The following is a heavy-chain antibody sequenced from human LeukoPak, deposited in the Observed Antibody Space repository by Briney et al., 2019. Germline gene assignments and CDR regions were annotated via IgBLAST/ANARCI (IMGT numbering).Heavy chain of an antibody. CDR2: IYWEDDK. D-gene: IGHD3-10*01. CDR3: AKAGYGWGSYRRCCYYGRDA. V-gene: IGHV2-5*02. CDR1: GLSLHTAGVG. J-gene: IGHJ6*02. Sequence: SGPTLVKPTQTLTLTCTLSGLSLHTAGVGVGWIRQPPGKALEWLSLIYWEDDKRYNPSLKTRLTITKDTSKNQVVLTVTNIDPVDTATYYCAKAGYGWGSYRRCCYYGRDAWGQGTPVTVSS.